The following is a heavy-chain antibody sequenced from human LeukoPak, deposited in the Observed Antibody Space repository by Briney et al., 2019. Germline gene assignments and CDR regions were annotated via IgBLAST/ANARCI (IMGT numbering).Heavy chain of an antibody. CDR3: ARVVYYYGSSGYLDY. J-gene: IGHJ4*02. D-gene: IGHD3-22*01. Sequence: SETLSLTCAVYGGSFSGYYWSWIRQPPGKGLEWIGEINHSGSTNYNPSLKSRVTISVDTSKNQFSLKLSSVTAADTAVYYCARVVYYYGSSGYLDYWGQGTLVTVSS. V-gene: IGHV4-34*01. CDR2: INHSGST. CDR1: GGSFSGYY.